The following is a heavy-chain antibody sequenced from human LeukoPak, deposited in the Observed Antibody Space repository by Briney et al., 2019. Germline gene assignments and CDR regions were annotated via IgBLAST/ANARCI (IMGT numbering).Heavy chain of an antibody. V-gene: IGHV3-20*04. CDR2: INWNGGST. CDR3: ARRDYDYVWGSYSY. J-gene: IGHJ4*02. Sequence: PGGSLRLSCAASGFTFDDYGMSWVRQAPGKGLEWVSGINWNGGSTGYADSVKGRFTISRDNAKNSLYLQMNSLRAEDTAVYYCARRDYDYVWGSYSYWGQGTLVTVSS. D-gene: IGHD3-16*01. CDR1: GFTFDDYG.